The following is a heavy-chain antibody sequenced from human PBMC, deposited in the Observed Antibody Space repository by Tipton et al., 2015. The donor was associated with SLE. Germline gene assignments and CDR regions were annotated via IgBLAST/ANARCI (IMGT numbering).Heavy chain of an antibody. J-gene: IGHJ3*02. CDR3: ARYYYDSSGSWAFDI. Sequence: TLSLTCAVYGGSFSGYYWSWIRQPPGKGLEWIGEINHSGSTNYNPSLKSRVTISVDTSKNQFSLKLSSVTAADTAVYYCARYYYDSSGSWAFDIWGQGTMVTVSS. D-gene: IGHD3-22*01. CDR2: INHSGST. V-gene: IGHV4-34*01. CDR1: GGSFSGYY.